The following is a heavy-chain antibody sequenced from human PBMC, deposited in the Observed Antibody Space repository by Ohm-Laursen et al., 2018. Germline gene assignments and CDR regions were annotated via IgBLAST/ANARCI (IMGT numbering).Heavy chain of an antibody. CDR1: GFTFSSYA. V-gene: IGHV3-23*01. CDR2: ISGSDGST. Sequence: GSLRLSCAAPGFTFSSYAMSWVRQAPGKGLEWVSAISGSDGSTYYADSVKGRFTISRDNSKNTLYLQMNSLRAEDTAVYYCAKEESAVAGTRPWWGYWGQGTLVTVSS. CDR3: AKEESAVAGTRPWWGY. J-gene: IGHJ4*02. D-gene: IGHD6-19*01.